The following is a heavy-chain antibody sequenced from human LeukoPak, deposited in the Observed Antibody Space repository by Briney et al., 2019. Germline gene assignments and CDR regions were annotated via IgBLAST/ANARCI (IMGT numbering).Heavy chain of an antibody. CDR2: IKQDGTET. J-gene: IGHJ5*02. V-gene: IGHV3-7*01. CDR3: AREISSWYRTEGRFDP. Sequence: PGRSLRLSCAPSGFTPSNYWMSWVRQAPGNGLEWVASIKQDGTETKHGDSVRGRFTISRDHAKNSLYRQMACLRAERTSLSLCAREISSWYRTEGRFDPWGQGTLVTVSS. D-gene: IGHD6-13*01. CDR1: GFTPSNYW.